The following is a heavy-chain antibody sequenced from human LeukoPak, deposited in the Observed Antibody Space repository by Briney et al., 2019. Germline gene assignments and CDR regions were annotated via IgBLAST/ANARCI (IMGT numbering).Heavy chain of an antibody. CDR1: GGSISSSSYY. CDR2: IYYSGST. V-gene: IGHV4-39*07. Sequence: SETLSLTCTVSGGSISSSSYYWGWIRQPPGKGLEWIGSIYYSGSTYYNPSLKSRVTLSVDTSKNQFSLKLSSVTAVDTAVYYCARVGRGVAVAGIDYWGQGTLVTVSS. J-gene: IGHJ4*02. D-gene: IGHD6-19*01. CDR3: ARVGRGVAVAGIDY.